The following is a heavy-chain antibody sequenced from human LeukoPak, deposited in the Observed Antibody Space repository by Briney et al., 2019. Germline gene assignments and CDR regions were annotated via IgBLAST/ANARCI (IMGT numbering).Heavy chain of an antibody. CDR1: GGTFSSYA. J-gene: IGHJ4*02. D-gene: IGHD5-18*01. Sequence: GASVKVSCKASGGTFSSYAISWVRQAPGQGLEWMGGIIPIFGTANYAQKFRGRVTITADKSTRTAYMELSSLRSEDTAVYYCARGVYSYGYNFDYWGQGTLGTVSS. V-gene: IGHV1-69*06. CDR3: ARGVYSYGYNFDY. CDR2: IIPIFGTA.